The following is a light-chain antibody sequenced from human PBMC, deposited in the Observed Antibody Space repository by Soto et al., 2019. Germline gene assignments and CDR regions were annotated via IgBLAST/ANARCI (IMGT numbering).Light chain of an antibody. CDR1: SSDVGNYKL. J-gene: IGLJ3*02. CDR3: CSYAGSSTGV. Sequence: QSVLTQPASVSGSPGQSITLSCTGTSSDVGNYKLVSWYQQHPGKAPRLIIYEGSKRPSGVSNRFSGSKSGNTASLTISGLQAEDEADYYCCSYAGSSTGVFGGGTKLTVL. V-gene: IGLV2-23*01. CDR2: EGS.